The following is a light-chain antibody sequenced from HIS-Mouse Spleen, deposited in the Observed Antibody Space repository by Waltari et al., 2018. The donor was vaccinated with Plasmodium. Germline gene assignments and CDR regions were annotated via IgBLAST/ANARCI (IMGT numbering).Light chain of an antibody. Sequence: SYELTQPPSVSVSPGQTARITCSGDALPKKYASWYQQKSGQAPVLGIYEDSKRPSGIPERFSGSSSGTMSTLTSSGAQVEDEADYFCYSTDSSGNHRVFGGGTKLTVL. J-gene: IGLJ3*02. V-gene: IGLV3-10*01. CDR1: ALPKKY. CDR2: EDS. CDR3: YSTDSSGNHRV.